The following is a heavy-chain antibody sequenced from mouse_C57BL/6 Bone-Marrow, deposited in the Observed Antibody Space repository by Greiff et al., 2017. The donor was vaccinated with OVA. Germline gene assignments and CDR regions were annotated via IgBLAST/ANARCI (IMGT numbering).Heavy chain of an antibody. V-gene: IGHV7-3*01. D-gene: IGHD2-12*01. CDR2: IRNKANGYTT. CDR3: ARLYDDLYYAMDY. J-gene: IGHJ4*01. Sequence: DVKLVESGGGLVQPGGSLSLSCAASGFTFTDYYMSWVRQPPGKALEWLGFIRNKANGYTTEYSASVKGRFTISRDNSQSILYLQMNALRAEDSATYYCARLYDDLYYAMDYWGQGTSVTVSS. CDR1: GFTFTDYY.